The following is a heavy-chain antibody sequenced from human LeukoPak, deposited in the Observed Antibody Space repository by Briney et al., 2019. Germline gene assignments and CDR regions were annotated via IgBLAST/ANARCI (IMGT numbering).Heavy chain of an antibody. CDR3: AREDDDSNGIDV. D-gene: IGHD4-11*01. Sequence: GGSLRLSCAASGFTFSDYYMSWIRQAPGKGLEWVSYISSSGSTIYYADSMKGRFTISRDNSKNTLYLQMNSLRAEDTAVYYCAREDDDSNGIDVWGHGTTVTVSS. CDR1: GFTFSDYY. V-gene: IGHV3-11*04. J-gene: IGHJ6*02. CDR2: ISSSGSTI.